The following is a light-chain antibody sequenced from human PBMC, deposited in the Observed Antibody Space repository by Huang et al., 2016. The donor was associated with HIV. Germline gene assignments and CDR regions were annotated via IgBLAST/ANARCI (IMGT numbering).Light chain of an antibody. CDR3: LQYNTFWT. CDR2: KSS. V-gene: IGKV1-5*03. J-gene: IGKJ1*01. Sequence: DIQMTQSPSILSASVGDRVTITCRASQSVSTWLAWYQQKPGHPHKRLIYKSSTLESGVPSRFSGSGSGTEFTLTISSLQPDDFATYYCLQYNTFWTFGQGTKV. CDR1: QSVSTW.